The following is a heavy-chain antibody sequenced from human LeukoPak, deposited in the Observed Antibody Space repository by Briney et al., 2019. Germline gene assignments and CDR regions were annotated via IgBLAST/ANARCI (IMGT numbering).Heavy chain of an antibody. CDR3: ARNGAIFGVVTVGWFDP. CDR1: GFTFSSYS. V-gene: IGHV3-48*04. D-gene: IGHD3-3*01. CDR2: ISSSSSTI. Sequence: GGSLRLSCAASGFTFSSYSMNWVRQAPGKGLEWVSYISSSSSTIYYADSVKGRFTISRDNAKNSLYLQMNSLRAEDTAVYYCARNGAIFGVVTVGWFDPWGQGTLVTVSS. J-gene: IGHJ5*02.